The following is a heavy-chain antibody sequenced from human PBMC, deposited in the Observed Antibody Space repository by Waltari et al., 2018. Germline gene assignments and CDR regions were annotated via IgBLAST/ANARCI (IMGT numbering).Heavy chain of an antibody. CDR3: ARDPGSTWSEDAFDI. V-gene: IGHV4-4*07. CDR1: GGSISSYY. J-gene: IGHJ3*02. CDR2: IYNSGST. Sequence: QVQLQESGPGLVKPSETLSLTCTVSGGSISSYYWSWIRQPTGKGLEWIGRIYNSGSTNYNPSLKSRVTMSVDTSKNQFSLKLSSVTAADTAVYYCARDPGSTWSEDAFDIWGQGTMVTVSS. D-gene: IGHD6-13*01.